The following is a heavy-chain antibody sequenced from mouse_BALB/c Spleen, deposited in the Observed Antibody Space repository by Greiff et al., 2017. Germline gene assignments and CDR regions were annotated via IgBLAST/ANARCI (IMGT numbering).Heavy chain of an antibody. Sequence: EVMLVESGGGLVQPGGSLKLSCAASGFTFSSYTMSWVRQTPEKRLEWVAYISNGGGSTYYPDTVKGRFTISRDNAKNTLYLQMSSLKSEDTAMYYCARQESMIKFAYWGQGTLVTVSA. J-gene: IGHJ3*01. CDR3: ARQESMIKFAY. D-gene: IGHD2-4*01. CDR1: GFTFSSYT. CDR2: ISNGGGST. V-gene: IGHV5-12-2*01.